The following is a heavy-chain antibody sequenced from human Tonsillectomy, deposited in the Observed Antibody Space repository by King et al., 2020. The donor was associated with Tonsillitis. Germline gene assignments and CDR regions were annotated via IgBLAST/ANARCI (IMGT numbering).Heavy chain of an antibody. J-gene: IGHJ4*02. D-gene: IGHD7-27*01. CDR1: GLSVTTGGVG. Sequence: ITLKESGPTLVKPTQTLTLTCTVSGLSVTTGGVGVGWIRQPPGKALEWLALIYWDDTEYYRPSLKNRLNITKDNSKNQVVLTMTNMAPVDPATYYCARTGEPYFDSWGQGTLVLVSS. CDR3: ARTGEPYFDS. CDR2: IYWDDTE. V-gene: IGHV2-5*02.